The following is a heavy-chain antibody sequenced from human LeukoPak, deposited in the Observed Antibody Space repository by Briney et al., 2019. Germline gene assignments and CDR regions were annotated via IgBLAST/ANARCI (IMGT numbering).Heavy chain of an antibody. V-gene: IGHV1-2*02. J-gene: IGHJ4*02. CDR3: AKFEYCTKGVCINFDL. D-gene: IGHD2-8*01. Sequence: GASVKVSCKASGYTCTGRYIHWMRQAPGQGLEWMGWINPYSGGTKYAQRFQGRVTGTSDTSTSTAYLELSGLRADDTAAYYCAKFEYCTKGVCINFDLWGQGTLVTVSS. CDR1: GYTCTGRY. CDR2: INPYSGGT.